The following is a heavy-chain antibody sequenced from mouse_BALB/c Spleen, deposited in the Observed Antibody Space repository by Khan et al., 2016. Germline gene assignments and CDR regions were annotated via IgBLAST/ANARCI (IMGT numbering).Heavy chain of an antibody. J-gene: IGHJ4*01. D-gene: IGHD2-4*01. V-gene: IGHV14-3*02. CDR2: IDPANGNT. CDR3: ATVYYDYDDAMDY. Sequence: VQLQQPGAELVKPGASVKLSCTASGFNIKDTYMHWVKQRPEQGLEWIGRIDPANGNTKYDPKFQGKATITADTSSNTAYLQLSSLTSEDTAVYYSATVYYDYDDAMDYWGQGTSVTVSS. CDR1: GFNIKDTY.